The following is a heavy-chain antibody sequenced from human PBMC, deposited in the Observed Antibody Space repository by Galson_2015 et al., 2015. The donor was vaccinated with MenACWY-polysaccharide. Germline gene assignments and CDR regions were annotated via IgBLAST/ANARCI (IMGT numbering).Heavy chain of an antibody. Sequence: SLRLSCAASGFTFSSYSMNWVRQAPGKGLEWVSSISSGNSYIYYGDSVKGRFTISRDNAKNSLYLQMNSLRAEDTAVYYCARGPGGGGSYGPIDYWGQGTLVTVSS. V-gene: IGHV3-21*01. J-gene: IGHJ4*02. CDR2: ISSGNSYI. CDR1: GFTFSSYS. CDR3: ARGPGGGGSYGPIDY. D-gene: IGHD1-26*01.